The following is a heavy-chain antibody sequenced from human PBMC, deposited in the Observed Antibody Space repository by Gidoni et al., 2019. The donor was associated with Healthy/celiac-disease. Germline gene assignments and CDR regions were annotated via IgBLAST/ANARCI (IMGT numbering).Heavy chain of an antibody. Sequence: QVQLQESGPGLVKPSQTLSLTCTVSGGSISSGDYYWSWIRQPPGKGLEWIGYIYYSGSTYYNPSLKSRVTISVDTSKNQFSLKLSSVTAADTAVYYCARPNQVGYSSSWPNWYFDLWGRGTLVTVSS. V-gene: IGHV4-30-4*01. J-gene: IGHJ2*01. D-gene: IGHD6-13*01. CDR1: GGSISSGDYY. CDR3: ARPNQVGYSSSWPNWYFDL. CDR2: IYYSGST.